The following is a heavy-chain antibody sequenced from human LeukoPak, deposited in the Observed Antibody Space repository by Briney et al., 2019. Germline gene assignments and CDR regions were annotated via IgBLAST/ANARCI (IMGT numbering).Heavy chain of an antibody. Sequence: ARSMRLSCAASTFTFSSNAMSWVRQAPGKGLEWVSAISGSGGSTYYADYVKGRFTISRNNSKNTLYLQMNSLRAEDTAVYYCAKDRHSSSWYDGMDVWGQGTTVTVSS. CDR2: ISGSGGST. J-gene: IGHJ6*02. CDR3: AKDRHSSSWYDGMDV. CDR1: TFTFSSNA. D-gene: IGHD6-13*01. V-gene: IGHV3-23*01.